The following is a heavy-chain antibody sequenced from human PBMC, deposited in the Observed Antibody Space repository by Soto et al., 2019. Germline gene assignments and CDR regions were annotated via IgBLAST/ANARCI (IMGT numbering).Heavy chain of an antibody. CDR2: INHSGST. CDR1: GGSFSGYY. V-gene: IGHV4-34*01. Sequence: SETLSLTCAVYGGSFSGYYWSWIRQPPGKGLEWIGEINHSGSTNYNPSLKSRVTISVDTSKNQFSLKLSSVTAADTAVYYCARGRRGGTMVRGVIRWPMDVWGKGTTVTVSS. J-gene: IGHJ6*03. CDR3: ARGRRGGTMVRGVIRWPMDV. D-gene: IGHD3-10*01.